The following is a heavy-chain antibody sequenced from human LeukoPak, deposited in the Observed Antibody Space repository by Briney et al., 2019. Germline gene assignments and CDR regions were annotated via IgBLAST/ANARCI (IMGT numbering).Heavy chain of an antibody. CDR2: ISSSRRYI. Sequence: GGSLRLSRAPSLFTLSSYSMNWVGPAPGKGLEWVSSISSSRRYIYYADSVKGRFTISRDNAKNSLYLQMTSLRAEDTAVYYCASTKGYWGQGTLVTVSS. CDR3: ASTKGY. D-gene: IGHD3-3*01. J-gene: IGHJ4*02. V-gene: IGHV3-21*01. CDR1: LFTLSSYS.